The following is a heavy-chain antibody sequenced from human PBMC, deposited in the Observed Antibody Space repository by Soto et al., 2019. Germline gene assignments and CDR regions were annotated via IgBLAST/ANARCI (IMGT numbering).Heavy chain of an antibody. Sequence: PSETLSLTCTVSGGSISSYYWSWIRQPPGKGLEWIGYIYYSGSTNYNPSLKSRVTISVDTSKNQFSLKLSSVTAADTAVYYCARHYPSRIVVSIPNYYYYMDFLGKATTLTVSS. V-gene: IGHV4-59*08. CDR1: GGSISSYY. CDR2: IYYSGST. D-gene: IGHD1-26*01. J-gene: IGHJ6*03. CDR3: ARHYPSRIVVSIPNYYYYMDF.